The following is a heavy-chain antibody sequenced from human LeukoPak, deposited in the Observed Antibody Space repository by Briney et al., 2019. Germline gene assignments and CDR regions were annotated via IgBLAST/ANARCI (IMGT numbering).Heavy chain of an antibody. Sequence: PGGSLRLSCAASGFTFSSYSMNWVRQAPGKRLEWVSYISSSSSTIYYADSVKGRFTISRDNAKNSLYLQMNSLRAEDTAVYYCARDSSLWFGKRFDYWGQGTLVTVSS. D-gene: IGHD3-10*01. CDR2: ISSSSSTI. J-gene: IGHJ4*02. CDR1: GFTFSSYS. CDR3: ARDSSLWFGKRFDY. V-gene: IGHV3-48*01.